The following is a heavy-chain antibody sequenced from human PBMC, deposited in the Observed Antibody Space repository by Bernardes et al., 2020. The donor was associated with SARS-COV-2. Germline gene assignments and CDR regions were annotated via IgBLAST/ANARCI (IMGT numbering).Heavy chain of an antibody. V-gene: IGHV3-53*01. J-gene: IGHJ5*02. CDR1: GFTFNSNY. CDR3: GSPNWFDP. D-gene: IGHD3-10*01. CDR2: VLNGGGT. Sequence: GGSLRLSCAASGFTFNSNYIIWVRQAPGKGLEWVSLVLNGGGTYFAKSVRGRCTVSRDTPKNTAYLHMDSLTADDTAVYGSGSPNWFDPWGQGTLVTVSS.